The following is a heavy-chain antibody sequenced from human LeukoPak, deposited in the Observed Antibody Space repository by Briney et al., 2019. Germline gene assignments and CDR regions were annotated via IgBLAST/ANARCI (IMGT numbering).Heavy chain of an antibody. D-gene: IGHD2/OR15-2a*01. CDR2: ISSSSSYI. V-gene: IGHV3-21*01. J-gene: IGHJ4*02. Sequence: GGSLRLSCAASGFTFSSYAMSWVRQAPGKGLEWVSSISSSSSYIYYADSVKGRFTISRDNAKNSLYLQMNSLRAKDTAVYYCARDPYLSAGYWGQGTLVTVSS. CDR3: ARDPYLSAGY. CDR1: GFTFSSYA.